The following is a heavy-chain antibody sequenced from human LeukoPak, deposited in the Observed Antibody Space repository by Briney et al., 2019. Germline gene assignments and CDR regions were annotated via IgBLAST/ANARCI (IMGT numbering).Heavy chain of an antibody. V-gene: IGHV4-61*01. D-gene: IGHD3-3*01. CDR1: GGSVSSGSYY. CDR2: IFYSGST. CDR3: ARGSPLLRFLEWLSRFDP. Sequence: SETLSLTCTVSGGSVSSGSYYWSWIRQPPGEGLEWIGYIFYSGSTNYNPSLKSRVTISVDTSKNQFSLKLSSVTAADTAVYYCARGSPLLRFLEWLSRFDPWGQGTLVTVSS. J-gene: IGHJ5*02.